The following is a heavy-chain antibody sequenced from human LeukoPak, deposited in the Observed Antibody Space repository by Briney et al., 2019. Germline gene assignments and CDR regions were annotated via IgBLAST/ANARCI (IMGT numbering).Heavy chain of an antibody. V-gene: IGHV3-7*01. CDR1: GFSFSNYW. CDR2: IKQDGSQI. D-gene: IGHD1-26*01. Sequence: PGGSLRLSCRASGFSFSNYWMSWVRQAPGKGLEWVANIKQDGSQIYYVESVKGRFTISRDNAKNSLYLQMNSLRAEDTAVYFCATLGWAPDYWGQGTLVTVSS. J-gene: IGHJ4*02. CDR3: ATLGWAPDY.